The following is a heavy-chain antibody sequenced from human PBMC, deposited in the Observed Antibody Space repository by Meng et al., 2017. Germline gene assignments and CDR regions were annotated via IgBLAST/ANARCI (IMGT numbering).Heavy chain of an antibody. CDR3: AREGVEVRGVSLDY. CDR1: GFTFSSYA. CDR2: ISYDGSNK. Sequence: QGQLGESGGGVVQPGRSLRFSFAASGFTFSSYAMHWVRQAPGERLEWVAVISYDGSNKYYADSVKGRFTISRDNSKNTLYLQMNSLRAEDTAVYYCAREGVEVRGVSLDYWGQGTLVTVSS. V-gene: IGHV3-30*11. D-gene: IGHD3-10*01. J-gene: IGHJ4*02.